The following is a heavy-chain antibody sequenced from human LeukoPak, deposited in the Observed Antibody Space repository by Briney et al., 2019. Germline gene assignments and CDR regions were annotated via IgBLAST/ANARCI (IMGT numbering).Heavy chain of an antibody. V-gene: IGHV3-15*01. J-gene: IGHJ4*02. CDR2: IKSKTDGGTT. Sequence: RPGGSLRLSCAASGFTFSNAWMSWVRQAPGKGLEWVGRIKSKTDGGTTDYAAPVKGRFTISRDDSNNTLYLQMNSLKTEDTAVYYCTTDRFDWLLIPPPPVNYWGQGTLVTVSS. CDR1: GFTFSNAW. D-gene: IGHD3-9*01. CDR3: TTDRFDWLLIPPPPVNY.